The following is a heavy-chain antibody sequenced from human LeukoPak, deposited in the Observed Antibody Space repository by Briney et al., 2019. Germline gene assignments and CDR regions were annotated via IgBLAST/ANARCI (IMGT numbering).Heavy chain of an antibody. J-gene: IGHJ6*03. CDR2: INSDASST. Sequence: GGSLRLSCAASGFTFSSYWMHWVRQAPGKGLVWVSRINSDASSTSYADSVKGRFTISRDNSKNTLHLQMNSLRAEDTAVYYCAKGGAVSSKSITLIRGTRRYSYYMDVWGKGTTVTISS. V-gene: IGHV3-74*01. CDR3: AKGGAVSSKSITLIRGTRRYSYYMDV. D-gene: IGHD3-10*01. CDR1: GFTFSSYW.